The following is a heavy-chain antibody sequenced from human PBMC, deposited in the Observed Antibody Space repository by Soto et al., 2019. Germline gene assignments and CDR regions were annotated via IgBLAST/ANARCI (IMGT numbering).Heavy chain of an antibody. CDR2: IDATSNII. CDR1: GFAFSSYE. D-gene: IGHD3-9*01. CDR3: ARDRWHRDWHPGAFDT. J-gene: IGHJ3*02. Sequence: EVQLVESGGGLVWPGGSLTLSCAASGFAFSSYEMNWVRQAPGKGLEWVSYIDATSNIIHYADSVEGRFTISRDNSKNSLFLQMNSLGAVDTAVSYCARDRWHRDWHPGAFDTWGRGTMVTVSS. V-gene: IGHV3-48*03.